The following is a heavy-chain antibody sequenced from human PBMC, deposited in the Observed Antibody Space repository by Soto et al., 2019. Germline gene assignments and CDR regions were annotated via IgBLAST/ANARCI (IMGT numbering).Heavy chain of an antibody. Sequence: EVQLVESGGGLVQPGRSLRLSCAASGFTFDDFAMHWVRQAPGKGLEWVSGINWNSGDINYADSVKGRFTISRDNAKNSLYLQMNSLRAEDTALYYRAKDYAGYYYYIDVWGKGTTVTVSS. J-gene: IGHJ6*03. CDR1: GFTFDDFA. V-gene: IGHV3-9*01. CDR2: INWNSGDI. CDR3: AKDYAGYYYYIDV.